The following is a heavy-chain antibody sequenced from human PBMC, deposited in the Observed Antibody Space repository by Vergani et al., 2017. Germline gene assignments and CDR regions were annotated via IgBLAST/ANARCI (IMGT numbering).Heavy chain of an antibody. CDR2: IKQDGSEK. V-gene: IGHV3-7*01. Sequence: EVQLLESGGGLVQPGGSLRLSCAASGFTFSNYWMSWVRQAPGKGLEWVATIKQDGSEKYYVDSVKGRFTISRDNAKNSLYLQMNSLRAEDTAVYYCARDSIYYYYMDVWGKGTTVTVSS. J-gene: IGHJ6*03. CDR3: ARDSIYYYYMDV. CDR1: GFTFSNYW.